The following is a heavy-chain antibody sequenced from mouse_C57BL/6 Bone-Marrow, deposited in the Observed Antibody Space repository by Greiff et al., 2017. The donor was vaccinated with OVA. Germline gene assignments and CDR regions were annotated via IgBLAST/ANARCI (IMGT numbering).Heavy chain of an antibody. V-gene: IGHV14-1*01. Sequence: VQLKQSGAELVRPGASVKLSCTASGFNIKDYYMHWVKQRPEQGLEWIGRIDPEDGDTEYAPKFQGKAPMTADPSSNTAYLQRSSLTSEDTAVYYCTTWGGYYDWFAYWGQGTLVTVSA. CDR1: GFNIKDYY. CDR2: IDPEDGDT. CDR3: TTWGGYYDWFAY. D-gene: IGHD2-3*01. J-gene: IGHJ3*01.